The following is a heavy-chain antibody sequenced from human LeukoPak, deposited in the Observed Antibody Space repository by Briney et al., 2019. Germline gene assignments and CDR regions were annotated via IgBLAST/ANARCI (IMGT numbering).Heavy chain of an antibody. D-gene: IGHD3-22*01. CDR1: GGSISSYY. Sequence: SETPSLTCTVSGGSISSYYWSWIREPPGKGLEWIGYIYYSGSTNYNPSLKSRVTISVDTSKNQFSLKLSSVTAADTAVYYCARDRHYYDSSGYYAGFDYWGQGTLVTVSS. V-gene: IGHV4-59*01. J-gene: IGHJ4*02. CDR2: IYYSGST. CDR3: ARDRHYYDSSGYYAGFDY.